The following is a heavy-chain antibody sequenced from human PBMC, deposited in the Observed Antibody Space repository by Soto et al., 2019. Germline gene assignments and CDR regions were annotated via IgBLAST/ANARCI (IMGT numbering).Heavy chain of an antibody. CDR3: AKGWGYSYAVDY. CDR2: ISGSGGST. CDR1: GFTFSSYA. D-gene: IGHD5-18*01. V-gene: IGHV3-23*01. Sequence: EVQLLESGGGLVQPGGSLRLSCAASGFTFSSYAMSWVRQAPGKGLEWVSAISGSGGSTYYADSVKGRFTISRDNSKNTLYLQMNSLRAEDTAVSYCAKGWGYSYAVDYWGQGTLVTVSS. J-gene: IGHJ4*02.